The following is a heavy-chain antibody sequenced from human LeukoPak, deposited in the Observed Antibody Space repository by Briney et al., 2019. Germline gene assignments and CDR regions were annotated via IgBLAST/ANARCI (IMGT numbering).Heavy chain of an antibody. V-gene: IGHV4-34*01. D-gene: IGHD3-10*01. Sequence: SETLSLTCAVYGGSFSGFYWNWIRQPPGKGLEWIGEINHSGRTNYNPSLKSRVTISVDTSKKQFSLKLSSVTAADTAVYYCARGVDYYGVWGQGTLVTVSS. CDR1: GGSFSGFY. CDR2: INHSGRT. J-gene: IGHJ4*02. CDR3: ARGVDYYGV.